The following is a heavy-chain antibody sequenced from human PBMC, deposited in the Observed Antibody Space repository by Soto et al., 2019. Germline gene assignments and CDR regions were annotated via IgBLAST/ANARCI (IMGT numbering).Heavy chain of an antibody. Sequence: SETLSLTCAVSGGSISSSNWWSWVRQPPGKGLEWIGEIYHSGSTNYNPSLKSRVTISVDKSKNQFSLKLSSVTAADTAVYYCARRGERAAGSTRPYYYYGMDVWGQGTTVTVSS. CDR2: IYHSGST. CDR3: ARRGERAAGSTRPYYYYGMDV. V-gene: IGHV4-4*02. J-gene: IGHJ6*02. D-gene: IGHD6-13*01. CDR1: GGSISSSNW.